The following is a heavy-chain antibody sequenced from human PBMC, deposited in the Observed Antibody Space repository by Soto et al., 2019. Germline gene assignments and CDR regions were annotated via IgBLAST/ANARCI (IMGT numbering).Heavy chain of an antibody. Sequence: PGGSLRLSCAASGFTFSNYYMTWVRQAPGKGLEWVANIKEDGSEKYYVDSMKGRFTISRDNAENSLYLQMNSLRAEDTALYYCARIRGGGGFDIWGQGTMVTVS. CDR3: ARIRGGGGFDI. V-gene: IGHV3-7*05. D-gene: IGHD3-16*01. CDR1: GFTFSNYY. CDR2: IKEDGSEK. J-gene: IGHJ3*02.